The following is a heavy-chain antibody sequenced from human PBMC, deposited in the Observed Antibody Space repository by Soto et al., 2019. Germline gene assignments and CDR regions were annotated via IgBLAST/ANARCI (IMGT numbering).Heavy chain of an antibody. V-gene: IGHV5-51*01. Sequence: GESLKISCKGSGYSFTSYWIGWVRQMPGKGLEWMGIIYPGDSDTRYSPSFQGQVTISADKSISTAYLQWSSLKASDTAMYYCSVHDYGDYDAFDIWGQGTMVTVSS. CDR1: GYSFTSYW. CDR3: SVHDYGDYDAFDI. J-gene: IGHJ3*02. D-gene: IGHD4-17*01. CDR2: IYPGDSDT.